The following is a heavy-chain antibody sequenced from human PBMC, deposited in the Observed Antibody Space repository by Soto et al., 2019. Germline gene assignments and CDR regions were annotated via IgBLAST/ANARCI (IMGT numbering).Heavy chain of an antibody. D-gene: IGHD3-22*01. V-gene: IGHV3-23*01. Sequence: PGGSLRLSCAASGFVFSSYAMSWVRQAPGKGLEWVSAISGSGGSTYYADSVKGRFTISRDNSKNTLYLQMNSLRAEDTAVYYCANFIVVVPPVNDAFDIWGQGTMVTVSS. CDR1: GFVFSSYA. J-gene: IGHJ3*02. CDR2: ISGSGGST. CDR3: ANFIVVVPPVNDAFDI.